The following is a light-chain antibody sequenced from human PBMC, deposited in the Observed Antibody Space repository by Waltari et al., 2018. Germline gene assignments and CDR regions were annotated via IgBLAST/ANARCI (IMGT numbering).Light chain of an antibody. J-gene: IGKJ2*01. CDR1: QSVSSY. CDR2: GAS. Sequence: EIVMTQSPATLPVSPGDRATLSCRASQSVSSYLAWYQQKPGQAPRLLIYGASTRATGIPARFSGSGSGTEFTLTISSMQSEDFAVYYCQQYNNWPETFGQGTKLEIK. CDR3: QQYNNWPET. V-gene: IGKV3-15*01.